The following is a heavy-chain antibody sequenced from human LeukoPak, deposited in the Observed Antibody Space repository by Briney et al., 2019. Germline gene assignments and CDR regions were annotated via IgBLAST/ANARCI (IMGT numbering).Heavy chain of an antibody. CDR2: MSYGGQNE. V-gene: IGHV3-30*18. Sequence: QAGGSLRLSCAASGLTFSGYDMHWVRQAPGKGPEWVAVMSYGGQNERYADSVKGRFTISRDNSKNTLYLQMNSLRAEDTAVYYCAKDKGWGYSTYDYYGMDVWGQGTTVTVSS. D-gene: IGHD1-26*01. CDR1: GLTFSGYD. CDR3: AKDKGWGYSTYDYYGMDV. J-gene: IGHJ6*02.